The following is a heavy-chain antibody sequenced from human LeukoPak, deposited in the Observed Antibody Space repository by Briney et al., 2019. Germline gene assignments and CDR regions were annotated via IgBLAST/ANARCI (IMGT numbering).Heavy chain of an antibody. J-gene: IGHJ4*02. CDR1: GFSFSNYW. CDR3: ARTIRGY. CDR2: IKEDGSEK. Sequence: GGSLRLSCAASGFSFSNYWMSWVREAPGKGLEWVANIKEDGSEKHYVDSVKGRFTISRDNAKNSLYLQMNSLRAEDTAVYYCARTIRGYWGQGTLVTVSS. V-gene: IGHV3-7*01. D-gene: IGHD3-10*01.